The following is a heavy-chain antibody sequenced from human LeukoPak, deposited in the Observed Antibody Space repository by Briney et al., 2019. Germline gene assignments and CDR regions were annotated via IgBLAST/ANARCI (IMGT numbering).Heavy chain of an antibody. CDR1: VYTFINYG. CDR3: ARDLREIISVAGFDP. Sequence: ASVTVSCKASVYTFINYGISWVGQAPGQGLGWMGWINPYNDNTKSTQNLQGRVTMTTHTSTGTAYMELRSLRSDDTAIYYCARDLREIISVAGFDPWGQGTLVTVSS. D-gene: IGHD6-19*01. V-gene: IGHV1-18*01. CDR2: INPYNDNT. J-gene: IGHJ5*02.